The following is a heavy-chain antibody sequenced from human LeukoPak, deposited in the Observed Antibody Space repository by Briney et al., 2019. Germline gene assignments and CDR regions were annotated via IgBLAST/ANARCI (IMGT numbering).Heavy chain of an antibody. J-gene: IGHJ4*02. Sequence: SETLSLTCAVYGGSFSGYYWSWIRQPPGKGLEWIGEINHSESTNYNPSLKSRVTISVDTSKNQFSLKLSSVTAADTAVYYCARGVFLRGYRPFDYWGQGTLVTVSS. D-gene: IGHD5-18*01. CDR1: GGSFSGYY. CDR3: ARGVFLRGYRPFDY. CDR2: INHSEST. V-gene: IGHV4-34*01.